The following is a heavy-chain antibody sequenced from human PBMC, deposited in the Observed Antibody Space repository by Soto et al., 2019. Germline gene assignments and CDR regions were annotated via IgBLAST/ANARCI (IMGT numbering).Heavy chain of an antibody. Sequence: TSETLSLTCSVSGDSISSYYWSWTRQSPGKGLEWIGYIYYSGRTNYTPSLRSRVTISVDTSKNQLSLELSSVTAADTAVYYCVRDYYYDSSGYPGADYYGMDVWGQGTTVTVSS. V-gene: IGHV4-59*01. CDR1: GDSISSYY. D-gene: IGHD3-22*01. CDR2: IYYSGRT. CDR3: VRDYYYDSSGYPGADYYGMDV. J-gene: IGHJ6*02.